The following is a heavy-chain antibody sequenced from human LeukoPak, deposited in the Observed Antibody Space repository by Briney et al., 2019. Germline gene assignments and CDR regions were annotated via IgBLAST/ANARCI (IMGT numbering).Heavy chain of an antibody. V-gene: IGHV4-61*02. J-gene: IGHJ3*02. CDR2: IYANGDT. CDR3: ARVFRRGVYNYDGFDI. CDR1: SGPINVDGYY. Sequence: PSETLSLTCIVSSGPINVDGYYWSWIRQPAGKGLEWIGRIYANGDTNYSPSLESRVTISIDTSKNQFSLRLSSVTAADSAVYFCARVFRRGVYNYDGFDIWGQGTTVTVSS. D-gene: IGHD5-24*01.